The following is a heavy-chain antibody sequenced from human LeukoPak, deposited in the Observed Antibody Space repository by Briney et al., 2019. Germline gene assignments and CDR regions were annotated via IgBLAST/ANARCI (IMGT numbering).Heavy chain of an antibody. CDR2: ISYDASNK. J-gene: IGHJ4*02. CDR1: GFTFSRYG. Sequence: PGRSLRLSCAASGFTFSRYGMHWVRQTPGKGLEWVAVISYDASNKYYADSVKGRFTISRDNSKNTLYLQMNSLRAEDTAVYYCAKDPSTLTLTDDYWGQGTLVTVSS. CDR3: AKDPSTLTLTDDY. V-gene: IGHV3-30*18.